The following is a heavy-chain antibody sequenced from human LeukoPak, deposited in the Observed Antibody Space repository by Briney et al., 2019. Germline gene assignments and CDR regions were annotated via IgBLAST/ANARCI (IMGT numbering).Heavy chain of an antibody. D-gene: IGHD1-26*01. Sequence: SETLSLTCTVSGGSISSYYWSWIRQPPGKGLEWIGYIYYSGSTNYNPSLKSRVTISVDTSKNQFSLKLSSVTAADTAVYYCARGETFDAFDIWGQGTMVTVSS. CDR1: GGSISSYY. CDR2: IYYSGST. V-gene: IGHV4-59*01. J-gene: IGHJ3*02. CDR3: ARGETFDAFDI.